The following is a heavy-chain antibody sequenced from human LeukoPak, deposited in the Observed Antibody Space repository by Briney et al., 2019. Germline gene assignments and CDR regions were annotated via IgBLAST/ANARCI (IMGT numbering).Heavy chain of an antibody. V-gene: IGHV4-39*07. Sequence: SETLSLTCTVSGGSISSSSYYWGWIRQPPGKGLEWIGSIYYSGSTYYNPSLKSRVTISVDTSKNQFSLKLSSVIAADTAVYYCARVGLDFWSGYYSAWGQGTLVTVSS. J-gene: IGHJ4*02. CDR3: ARVGLDFWSGYYSA. D-gene: IGHD3-3*01. CDR1: GGSISSSSYY. CDR2: IYYSGST.